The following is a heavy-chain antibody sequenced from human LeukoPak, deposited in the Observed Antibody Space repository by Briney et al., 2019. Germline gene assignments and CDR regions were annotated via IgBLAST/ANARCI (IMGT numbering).Heavy chain of an antibody. CDR2: IYYSWST. J-gene: IGHJ2*01. CDR1: GGSISSYY. D-gene: IGHD5-18*01. V-gene: IGHV4-59*08. CDR3: ARRGYSYGRNWYFDL. Sequence: SETLSLTCTVSGGSISSYYWSWIRQPPGKGLEWIGYIYYSWSTNYNPSLKRRVTISVDTSKNQFSLKLRSVNAADTAVYYCARRGYSYGRNWYFDLWGRGTLVTVSS.